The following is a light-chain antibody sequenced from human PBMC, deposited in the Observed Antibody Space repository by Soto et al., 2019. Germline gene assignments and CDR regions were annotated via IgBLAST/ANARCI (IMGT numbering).Light chain of an antibody. V-gene: IGKV3-11*01. CDR3: QQRSNWPRTWT. Sequence: IVLTQSPATLSLSPGDRATLSCRASQSVSSYLAWYQQKPGQAPRLLIYDASNRATGIPARFSGSGSGTDFTLTISSLEPEELAVYDCQQRSNWPRTWTFGQGTKLDIK. CDR1: QSVSSY. J-gene: IGKJ1*01. CDR2: DAS.